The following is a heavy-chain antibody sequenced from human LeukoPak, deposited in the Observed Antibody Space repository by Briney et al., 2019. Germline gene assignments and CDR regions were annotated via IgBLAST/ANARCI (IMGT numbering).Heavy chain of an antibody. CDR3: AKGTYVLRFLEWLSSFDY. J-gene: IGHJ4*02. D-gene: IGHD3-3*01. V-gene: IGHV3-23*01. Sequence: GGSLRLSCAASGFTFSSYAMSWVRQAPGKGLEWVSAISGSGGSTYYADSVKGRFTISRDNSKNTLYLRMNSLRAEDTAVYYCAKGTYVLRFLEWLSSFDYWGQGTLVTVSS. CDR2: ISGSGGST. CDR1: GFTFSSYA.